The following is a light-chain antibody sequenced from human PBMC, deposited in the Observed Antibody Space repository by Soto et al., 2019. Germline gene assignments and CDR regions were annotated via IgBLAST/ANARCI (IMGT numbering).Light chain of an antibody. V-gene: IGKV1-39*01. Sequence: DIQMTQSPSSLSASVGDRVAITCRASQSINSYVNWYQQKPGKAPNFLIYGASSLQSGVPSRFSGSGSGTDFTLTISSLQPEDFATYYCQQSYSTPWTFGQGTKVEIK. CDR3: QQSYSTPWT. CDR1: QSINSY. J-gene: IGKJ1*01. CDR2: GAS.